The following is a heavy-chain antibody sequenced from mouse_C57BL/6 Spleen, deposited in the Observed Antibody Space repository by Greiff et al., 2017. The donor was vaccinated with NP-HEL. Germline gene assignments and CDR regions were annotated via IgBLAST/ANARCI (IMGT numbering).Heavy chain of an antibody. V-gene: IGHV1-53*01. CDR2: INPSNGGT. D-gene: IGHD2-1*01. Sequence: QVQLQQPGTELVKPGASGYTFTSYWMHWVKQRPGQGLEWIGNINPSNGGTNYNEKFKSKATLTVDKSSSTAYMQLSSLTSEDSAVYYCARGKLPDYWGQGTTLTVSS. CDR1: GYTFTSYW. J-gene: IGHJ2*01. CDR3: ARGKLPDY.